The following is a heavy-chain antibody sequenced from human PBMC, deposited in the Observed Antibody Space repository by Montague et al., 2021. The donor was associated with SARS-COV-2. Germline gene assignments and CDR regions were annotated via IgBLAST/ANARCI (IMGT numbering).Heavy chain of an antibody. CDR3: ASWISGVAGTDY. V-gene: IGHV3-74*01. D-gene: IGHD6-19*01. CDR2: INIDGSGT. J-gene: IGHJ4*02. CDR1: GSIFSNYW. Sequence: SLRLSCAASGSIFSNYWMHWVRQAPGKGLVWVSRINIDGSGTTFADSVKGRFTISRDNAKNTPYLQMNSLRAEDTAVYYCASWISGVAGTDYWGQGTLVTVSS.